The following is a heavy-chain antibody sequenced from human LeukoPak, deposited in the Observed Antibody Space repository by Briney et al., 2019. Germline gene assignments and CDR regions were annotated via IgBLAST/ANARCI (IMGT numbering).Heavy chain of an antibody. J-gene: IGHJ5*02. V-gene: IGHV4-31*03. Sequence: SETLSLTCTVSGGSISSGGYYWSWIRQHPGKGLEWIGYIYYSGSTYYSPSLKSRVTISVDTSKNQFSLKLSSVTAADTAVYYCARDSYYGSGLFDPWGQGTLVTVSS. CDR1: GGSISSGGYY. D-gene: IGHD3-10*01. CDR3: ARDSYYGSGLFDP. CDR2: IYYSGST.